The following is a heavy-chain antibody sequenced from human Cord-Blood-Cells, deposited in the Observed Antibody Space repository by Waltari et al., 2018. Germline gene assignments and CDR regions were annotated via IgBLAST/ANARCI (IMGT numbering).Heavy chain of an antibody. CDR2: IIPIVGTA. V-gene: IGHV1-69*06. Sequence: QVQLVQSGAEVKKPGSSVKVSCKASGGTFSSYAISWVRQAPGQGLEWMGGIIPIVGTANYAQKFQGRVTITADKSTSTAYMELSSLRSEDTAVYYCAYYDFWSGHYYYYMDVWGKGTTVTVSS. J-gene: IGHJ6*03. D-gene: IGHD3-3*01. CDR3: AYYDFWSGHYYYYMDV. CDR1: GGTFSSYA.